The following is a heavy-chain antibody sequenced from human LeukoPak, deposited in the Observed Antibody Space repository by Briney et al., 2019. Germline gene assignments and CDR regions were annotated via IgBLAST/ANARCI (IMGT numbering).Heavy chain of an antibody. CDR2: INPNSGGT. V-gene: IGHV1-2*02. J-gene: IGHJ4*02. CDR3: ARGGRYYYDSSGYYSDY. CDR1: GYTFTGYY. D-gene: IGHD3-22*01. Sequence: GASVKVSCKASGYTFTGYYMHWVRQAPGQGLEWMGWINPNSGGTNYAQKFQGRVTMTRDTSISTAYMELSRLRSDDTAVYYCARGGRYYYDSSGYYSDYWGQGTLVTVSS.